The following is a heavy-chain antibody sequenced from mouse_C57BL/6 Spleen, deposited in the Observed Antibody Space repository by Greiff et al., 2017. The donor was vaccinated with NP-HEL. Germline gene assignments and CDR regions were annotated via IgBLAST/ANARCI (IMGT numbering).Heavy chain of an antibody. CDR3: ASWAYYSNYYAMDY. V-gene: IGHV1-55*01. CDR1: GYTFTSYW. D-gene: IGHD2-5*01. Sequence: VKLQQPGAELVKPGASVKMSCKASGYTFTSYWITWVKQRPGQGLEWIGDIYPGSGSTNYNEKFKSKATLTVDTSSSTAYMQLSSLTSEDSAVYYCASWAYYSNYYAMDYWGQGTSVTVSS. CDR2: IYPGSGST. J-gene: IGHJ4*01.